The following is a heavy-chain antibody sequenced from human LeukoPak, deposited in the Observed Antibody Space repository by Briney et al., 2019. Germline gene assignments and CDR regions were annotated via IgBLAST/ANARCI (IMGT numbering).Heavy chain of an antibody. D-gene: IGHD2-2*01. CDR3: ARGGPTWGPVPVDY. CDR2: IYTSXSA. Sequence: TLPLTCTXSGGSISNXXXXXXXXPAGKGXXXXXXIYTSXSASQNPSLKGRXTXXLXXXXNQFSLNLTSVTAADTAVYYCARGGPTWGPVPVDYWGQGSLVTVSS. CDR1: GGSISNXX. V-gene: IGHV4-4*07. J-gene: IGHJ4*02.